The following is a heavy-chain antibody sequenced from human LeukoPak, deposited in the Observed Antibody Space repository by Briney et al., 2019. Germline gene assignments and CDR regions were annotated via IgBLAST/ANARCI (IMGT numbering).Heavy chain of an antibody. J-gene: IGHJ4*02. V-gene: IGHV5-51*01. CDR2: IYPGDSDT. D-gene: IGHD6-13*01. CDR3: ARRPLRRYSSSWYEDYFDY. CDR1: GYSFTSYW. Sequence: GESLKISCKGSGYSFTSYWIGLVRQMPGKGLEWMGFIYPGDSDTRYSPSFQGQVTISAAKSISTAYLQWSSLKASDTAMYYCARRPLRRYSSSWYEDYFDYWGQGTLVTVSS.